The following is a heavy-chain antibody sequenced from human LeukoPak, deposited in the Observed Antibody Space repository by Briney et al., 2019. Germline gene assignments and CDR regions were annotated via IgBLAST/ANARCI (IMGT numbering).Heavy chain of an antibody. Sequence: GGSLRLSCAASGFTVSTSYMSWVRQAPGKGLEWVSVIYSGGSTYYADSVRGRFTISRDNSKNTLYLQMNSLRAEDTAVYYCAREWEQDWGQGTLVTVSS. J-gene: IGHJ4*02. V-gene: IGHV3-53*01. CDR1: GFTVSTSY. D-gene: IGHD1/OR15-1a*01. CDR3: AREWEQD. CDR2: IYSGGST.